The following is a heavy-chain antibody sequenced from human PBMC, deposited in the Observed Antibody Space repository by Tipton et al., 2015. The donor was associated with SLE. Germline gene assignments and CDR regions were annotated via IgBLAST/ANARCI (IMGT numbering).Heavy chain of an antibody. V-gene: IGHV3-21*06. J-gene: IGHJ4*02. CDR3: ARGTSAAAGFDY. D-gene: IGHD6-13*01. CDR2: ISSGSSYI. CDR1: GFTFSTYS. Sequence: GSLRLSCAASGFTFSTYSMNWVRQAPGKGLEWVSSISSGSSYIYYADSVKGRFTISRDNAKNSLYLQMNSLRAEDTAVYYCARGTSAAAGFDYWGQGTLVTVSS.